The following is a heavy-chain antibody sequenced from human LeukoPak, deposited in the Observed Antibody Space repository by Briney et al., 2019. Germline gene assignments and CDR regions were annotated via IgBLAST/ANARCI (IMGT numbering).Heavy chain of an antibody. V-gene: IGHV4-34*01. CDR2: INHSGST. J-gene: IGHJ4*02. Sequence: SETLSLTCAVSGGSFSGYYWSWIRQPPGKGLEWIGEINHSGSTNYNPSLKGRVTISVDTSKNQFSLKLSSVTAADTAVYYCARATRVTVTTSIDYWGQGTLVTVSS. D-gene: IGHD4-17*01. CDR3: ARATRVTVTTSIDY. CDR1: GGSFSGYY.